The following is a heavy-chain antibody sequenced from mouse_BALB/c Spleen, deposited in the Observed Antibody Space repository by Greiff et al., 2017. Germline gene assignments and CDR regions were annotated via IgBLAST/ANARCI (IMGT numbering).Heavy chain of an antibody. V-gene: IGHV5-17*02. CDR3: ARSPDY. J-gene: IGHJ2*01. CDR2: ISSGSSTI. Sequence: VMLVESGGGLVQPGGSRKLSCAASGFTFSSFGMHWVRQAPEKGLEWVAYISSGSSTIYYADTVKGRFTISRDNPKNTLFLQMTSLRSEDTAMYYCARSPDYWGQGTTLTVSS. CDR1: GFTFSSFG.